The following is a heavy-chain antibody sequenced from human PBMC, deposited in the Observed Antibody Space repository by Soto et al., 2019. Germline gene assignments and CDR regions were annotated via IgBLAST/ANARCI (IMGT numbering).Heavy chain of an antibody. D-gene: IGHD7-27*01. CDR2: ISYDGSNK. CDR3: AKDLSDYLGISGV. CDR1: GFTFSSYG. Sequence: QVQLVESGGGVVQPGRSLRLSCAASGFTFSSYGMHWVRQAPGKGLEWVAVISYDGSNKYYADSVKGRFTISRDNSKNTLYLQMNSLRAEDTAVYYCAKDLSDYLGISGVWGQGTMVTVSS. J-gene: IGHJ3*01. V-gene: IGHV3-30*18.